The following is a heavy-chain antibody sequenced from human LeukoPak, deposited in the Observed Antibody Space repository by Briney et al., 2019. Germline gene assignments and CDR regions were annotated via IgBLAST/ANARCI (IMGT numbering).Heavy chain of an antibody. V-gene: IGHV7-4-1*02. J-gene: IGHJ4*02. D-gene: IGHD3-22*01. CDR1: GYTFTSYA. Sequence: ASVKVSCTASGYTFTSYAMNWVRQAPGQGLEWMGWINTNTGNPTYAQGFTGRFVFSLDTSVSTAYLQISSLKAEDTAVYYCARGLSEFYYDSSGYPLWGQGTLVTVSS. CDR3: ARGLSEFYYDSSGYPL. CDR2: INTNTGNP.